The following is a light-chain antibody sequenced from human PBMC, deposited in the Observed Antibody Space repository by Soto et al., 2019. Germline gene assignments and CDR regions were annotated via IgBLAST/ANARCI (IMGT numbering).Light chain of an antibody. V-gene: IGLV1-40*01. Sequence: QPVLTQPPSVSGAPGQRVTISCTGSSSNIGAGYDVHWYQPLPGTAPKLLIYGNSNRPSGVPDRVSGSKSGTSASLAITGLQAEDEAEYYCQSYDSSRRGSRVFGTGTKLTVL. CDR2: GNS. CDR3: QSYDSSRRGSRV. CDR1: SSNIGAGYD. J-gene: IGLJ1*01.